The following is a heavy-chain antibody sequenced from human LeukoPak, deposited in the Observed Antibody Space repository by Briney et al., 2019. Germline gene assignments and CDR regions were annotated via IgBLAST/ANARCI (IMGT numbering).Heavy chain of an antibody. D-gene: IGHD4-11*01. V-gene: IGHV4-59*01. CDR3: ARADLYSNFDWFDP. Sequence: SETLSLTCTVSGGSISNYYWSWIRQPPGKGLEWIGYIYYSGSTNYNPSLKSRVTISVDTSKNQFSLKLSSVTAADTAVYYCARADLYSNFDWFDPWGQGTLITVSS. CDR2: IYYSGST. CDR1: GGSISNYY. J-gene: IGHJ5*02.